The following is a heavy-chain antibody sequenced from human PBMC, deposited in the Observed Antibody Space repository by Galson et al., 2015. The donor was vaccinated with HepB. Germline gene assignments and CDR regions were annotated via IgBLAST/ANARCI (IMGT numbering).Heavy chain of an antibody. CDR3: ANHRGVTATPPDY. Sequence: SLRLSCAASGFTFSSYAMSWVRQAPGKGLEWVSVISGSGISTYYADSVKGRFTISRDNSNSTLYLQMNSLRAEDTAVYYCANHRGVTATPPDYWGQGTLVTVSS. V-gene: IGHV3-23*01. J-gene: IGHJ4*01. D-gene: IGHD2-21*02. CDR2: ISGSGIST. CDR1: GFTFSSYA.